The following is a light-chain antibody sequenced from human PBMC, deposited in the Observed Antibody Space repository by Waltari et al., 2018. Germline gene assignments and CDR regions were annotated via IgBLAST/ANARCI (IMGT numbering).Light chain of an antibody. CDR2: GAS. CDR1: QNIRTC. V-gene: IGKV1-39*01. J-gene: IGKJ1*01. Sequence: DIQMTQSPSSLSASIGDTITVTCRASQNIRTCLNWYQQKPAKAPKLLIFGASTLPRGVPSRFSGSASGTEFTLTVTNLQPDDFATYFCQQSFSSPWTFGQGTTV. CDR3: QQSFSSPWT.